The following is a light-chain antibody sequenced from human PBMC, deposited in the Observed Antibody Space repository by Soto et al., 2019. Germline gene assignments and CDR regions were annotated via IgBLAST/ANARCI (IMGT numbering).Light chain of an antibody. Sequence: EIQMTQSPSTLSASVGDRVTITCRASQIISSWLAWYQQKPGKAPQLLIYKASTLENGVPSRFSGSGSGTEFSLTISSLQPDDSGSYYCQHLRTFGQGTKVDIK. V-gene: IGKV1-5*03. CDR3: QHLRT. J-gene: IGKJ1*01. CDR1: QIISSW. CDR2: KAS.